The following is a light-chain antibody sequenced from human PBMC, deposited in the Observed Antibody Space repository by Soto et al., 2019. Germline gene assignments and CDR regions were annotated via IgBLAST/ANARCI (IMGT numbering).Light chain of an antibody. J-gene: IGKJ2*01. CDR2: GAS. CDR1: QRVRRRS. V-gene: IGKV3-20*02. CDR3: HRYNDRPRYT. Sequence: MVFTYSPTTLSLSPGGRATLSCRAIQRVRRRSLAGYQQRSGQAPRLLIYGASSRATGIPDRFSGRGSGTDFTLTISRQQSESFACYSGHRYNDRPRYTRGRGPKVQNK.